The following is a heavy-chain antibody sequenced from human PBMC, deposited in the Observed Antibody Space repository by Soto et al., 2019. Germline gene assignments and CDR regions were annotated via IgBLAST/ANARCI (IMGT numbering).Heavy chain of an antibody. CDR1: GFTFSSYA. Sequence: QVQLVESGGGVVQPGRSLRLSCAASGFTFSSYAMHWVLQAPGKGLEWVAVISYDGSNKYYADSVKGRFTISRDNSKNTLYLQMNSLRAEDTAVYYCARDLRGDYWGQGTLVTVSS. CDR3: ARDLRGDY. CDR2: ISYDGSNK. V-gene: IGHV3-30-3*01. J-gene: IGHJ4*02.